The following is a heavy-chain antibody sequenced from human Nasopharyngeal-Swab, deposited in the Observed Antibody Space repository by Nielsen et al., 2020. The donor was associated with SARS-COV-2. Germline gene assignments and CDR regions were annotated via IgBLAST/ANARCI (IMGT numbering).Heavy chain of an antibody. CDR3: ARPYHDSSGYDAWFDP. V-gene: IGHV4-39*01. D-gene: IGHD3-22*01. CDR1: GGSISSSSYY. J-gene: IGHJ5*02. Sequence: SETLSLTCTVSGGSISSSSYYRGWIRQPPGKGLEWIGSIYYSGSTYYNPSLKSRVTISVDTSKNQFSLKLSSVTAADTAVYYCARPYHDSSGYDAWFDPWGQGTLVTVSS. CDR2: IYYSGST.